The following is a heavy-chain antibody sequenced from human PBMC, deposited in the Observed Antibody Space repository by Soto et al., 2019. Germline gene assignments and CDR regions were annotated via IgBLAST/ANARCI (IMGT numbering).Heavy chain of an antibody. Sequence: SETLSLTCTVSGGSISSGGYYWSWIRQHPGKGLEWIGYIYYSGNTYYNPSLKSRVTISVDTSKNQFSLKLRSVTAADTAVYYCARWDDSSGYYGNDAFDIWGQGTMVTVSS. CDR1: GGSISSGGYY. V-gene: IGHV4-31*03. CDR2: IYYSGNT. CDR3: ARWDDSSGYYGNDAFDI. D-gene: IGHD3-22*01. J-gene: IGHJ3*02.